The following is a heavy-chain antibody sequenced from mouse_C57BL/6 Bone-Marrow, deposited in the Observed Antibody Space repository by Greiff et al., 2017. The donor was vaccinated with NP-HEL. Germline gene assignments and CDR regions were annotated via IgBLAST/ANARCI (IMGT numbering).Heavy chain of an antibody. D-gene: IGHD1-1*01. CDR3: ARGYYGSSYLSYWYFDV. J-gene: IGHJ1*03. CDR2: IDPSDSYT. V-gene: IGHV1-69*01. CDR1: GYTFTSYW. Sequence: QVQLQQSGAELVMPGASVKLSCKASGYTFTSYWMHWVKQRPGQGLEWIGEIDPSDSYTNYNQKFKGKSTLTVDKSSSTAYMQLSSLTSEDSAVYYCARGYYGSSYLSYWYFDVWGTGTTVTVSS.